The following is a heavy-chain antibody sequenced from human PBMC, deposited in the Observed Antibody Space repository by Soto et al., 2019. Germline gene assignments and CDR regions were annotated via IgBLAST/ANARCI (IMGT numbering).Heavy chain of an antibody. CDR2: ISGDNGET. CDR3: ARDGDFKSGWTTAMDV. CDR1: GSTLFTYA. Sequence: QVQLVQSGAEVKQPGASVKVSCKTYGSTLFTYAITWVRQTPGQGLEWMGWISGDNGETEIAQKFRGRVTMAIDTSTTTAYMELRSLTSDDTAVYYCARDGDFKSGWTTAMDVWGQGTTVTVSS. D-gene: IGHD6-19*01. J-gene: IGHJ6*02. V-gene: IGHV1-18*01.